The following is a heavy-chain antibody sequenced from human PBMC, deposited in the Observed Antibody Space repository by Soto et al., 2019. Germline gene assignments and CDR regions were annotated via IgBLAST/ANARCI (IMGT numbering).Heavy chain of an antibody. Sequence: GASVKVSCKASGYTFTGYYMHWVRQAPGQGLEWMGWINPNSGGTNYAQKFQGWVTMTRDTSISTAYMELSRLRSDDTAVYYCARDLGFGTMVGGVTYYYYGMAVGGKGTTVTVSS. V-gene: IGHV1-2*04. CDR2: INPNSGGT. CDR3: ARDLGFGTMVGGVTYYYYGMAV. D-gene: IGHD3-10*01. J-gene: IGHJ6*04. CDR1: GYTFTGYY.